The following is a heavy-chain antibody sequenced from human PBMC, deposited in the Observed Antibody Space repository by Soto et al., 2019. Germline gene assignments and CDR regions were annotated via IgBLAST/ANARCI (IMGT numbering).Heavy chain of an antibody. CDR1: GYTFSDYY. CDR2: ISPRSGSA. D-gene: IGHD5-12*01. J-gene: IGHJ6*02. V-gene: IGHV1-2*02. Sequence: ASVKVSCKASGYTFSDYYIHWVRQAPGQGLEWMGWISPRSGSANFAQRFQGRVSMTRDTSITTAYMELRRLKSDDTAVYYCARGTYDGPAYGMDVWGQGTTVTVSS. CDR3: ARGTYDGPAYGMDV.